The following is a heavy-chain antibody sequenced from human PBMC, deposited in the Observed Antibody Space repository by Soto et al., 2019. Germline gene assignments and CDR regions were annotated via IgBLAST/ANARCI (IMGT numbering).Heavy chain of an antibody. CDR1: GFTFKNHA. CDR2: ISYDGSNK. Sequence: QGQLVESGGDAVQPGRSLRLSCVGSGFTFKNHAMHWVRLAPGQGLEWVAYISYDGSNKAYGDSVQGRFTISRDNAKKTVILQMNSLRVEDTGVFHCAKEGRSYDNFWGGSFGSFDIWGRGTTGSGSS. D-gene: IGHD3-3*01. V-gene: IGHV3-30*18. CDR3: AKEGRSYDNFWGGSFGSFDI. J-gene: IGHJ3*02.